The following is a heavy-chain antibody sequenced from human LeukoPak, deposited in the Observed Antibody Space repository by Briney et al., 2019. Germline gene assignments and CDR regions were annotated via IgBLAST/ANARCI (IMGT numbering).Heavy chain of an antibody. Sequence: PGGSLRLSCAASGFTVSSNYMSWVRQAPGKGLKWVSVLYSDESTYYADFVKGRFTISRDNSKNTVYLHMNSLRDEDTAVYFCARDGASGWFGFDFWGLGTLVTVSS. J-gene: IGHJ4*02. D-gene: IGHD6-19*01. V-gene: IGHV3-66*01. CDR3: ARDGASGWFGFDF. CDR2: LYSDEST. CDR1: GFTVSSNY.